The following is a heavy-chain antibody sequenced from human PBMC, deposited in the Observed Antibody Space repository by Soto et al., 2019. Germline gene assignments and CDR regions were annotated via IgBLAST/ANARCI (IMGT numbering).Heavy chain of an antibody. CDR2: VNDSGNS. CDR3: ARVRRWLPEEMVDL. V-gene: IGHV4-34*01. J-gene: IGHJ5*02. Sequence: QVQLHQWGAGQLRASETLSLTCGVSGGSFSGYYWSWIRQPPGKGLEGIGEVNDSGNSNYNPSLKRRVVISVDTPKSEFSLKMNTVTAADTGVYYCARVRRWLPEEMVDLWGQGALVTVSS. D-gene: IGHD5-12*01. CDR1: GGSFSGYY.